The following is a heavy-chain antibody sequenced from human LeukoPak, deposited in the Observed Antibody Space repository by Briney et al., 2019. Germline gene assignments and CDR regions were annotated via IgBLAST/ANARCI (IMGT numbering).Heavy chain of an antibody. J-gene: IGHJ4*02. V-gene: IGHV3-30*02. Sequence: PGGSLRLSCAASGFTFSTYGMHWVRQAPGKGLEWVAFIRHDESDKYYADSVKGRFTISRDNSKNMVYLQMNSLRPEDTAVYYCTREGGFDHWGQGALVTVSS. D-gene: IGHD1-26*01. CDR3: TREGGFDH. CDR2: IRHDESDK. CDR1: GFTFSTYG.